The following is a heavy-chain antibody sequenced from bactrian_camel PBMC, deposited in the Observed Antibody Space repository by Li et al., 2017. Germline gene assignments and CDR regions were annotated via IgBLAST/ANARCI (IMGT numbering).Heavy chain of an antibody. CDR2: ITADGST. CDR3: NRLCSAPFGGSWCLACRQGLR. CDR1: ADIISNYC. D-gene: IGHD6*01. J-gene: IGHJ4*01. V-gene: IGHV3S53*01. Sequence: HVQLVESGGDSVQSGGSLRLSCAASADIISNYCMAWFRQAPGKERELVSFITADGSTYYAHSVKGRFAISQDNAKNTVYLQMNSLKPEDTAMYYCNRLCSAPFGGSWCLACRQGLRWGQGTQVTVS.